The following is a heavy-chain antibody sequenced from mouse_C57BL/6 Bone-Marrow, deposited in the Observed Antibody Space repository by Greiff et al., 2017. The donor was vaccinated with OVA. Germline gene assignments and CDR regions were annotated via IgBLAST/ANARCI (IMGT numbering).Heavy chain of an antibody. Sequence: EVQLVESGPGLVKPSQSLSLTCSVSGYSITSGYFWNWIRQFPGNKLEWMGYISYDGSNNYNPSLKNRSSITRDTSKNQFFLKLNSVTTEDTATYYCARYGPYAMDYWGQGTSVTVSS. V-gene: IGHV3-6*01. D-gene: IGHD2-10*02. CDR2: ISYDGSN. CDR1: GYSITSGYF. J-gene: IGHJ4*01. CDR3: ARYGPYAMDY.